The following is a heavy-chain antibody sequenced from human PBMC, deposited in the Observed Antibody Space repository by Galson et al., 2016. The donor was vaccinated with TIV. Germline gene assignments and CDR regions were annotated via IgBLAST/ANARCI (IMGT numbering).Heavy chain of an antibody. D-gene: IGHD6-19*01. CDR1: GFTFSSYD. J-gene: IGHJ4*02. Sequence: SLRLSCAASGFTFSSYDMHWVRQAPGKGLEWVAIISFDRSDKYYGDSVKGRFTISRDNSKNTLYLQTNSLTAEDTAVYYCARQWQSYFFDYWGQGILVTVSS. V-gene: IGHV3-33*05. CDR2: ISFDRSDK. CDR3: ARQWQSYFFDY.